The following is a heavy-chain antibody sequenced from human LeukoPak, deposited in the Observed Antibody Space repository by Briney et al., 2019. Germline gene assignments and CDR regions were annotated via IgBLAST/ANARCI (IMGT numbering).Heavy chain of an antibody. CDR3: ARDYSSGFFDY. CDR1: GGSISGYY. D-gene: IGHD6-19*01. V-gene: IGHV4-59*01. J-gene: IGHJ4*02. CDR2: IYHSGST. Sequence: PSETLSLTCTVSGGSISGYYWSWIRQPPGKGLEWIGYIYHSGSTNYNPSLKSRVTISVDTSKNQFSLKLSSVTAADTAVYYCARDYSSGFFDYWGQGTLVTVSS.